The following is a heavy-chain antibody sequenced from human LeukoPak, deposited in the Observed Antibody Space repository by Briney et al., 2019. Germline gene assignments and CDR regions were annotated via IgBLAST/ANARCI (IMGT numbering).Heavy chain of an antibody. D-gene: IGHD1-26*01. Sequence: GGSLTLSCAPSGFTFSSYVMHWVRQAPGKGLEWVAVTRYDGTNKYYADSVKGRFYISRDKSKNTLYLQMNSLRAEDTAMYYCARRRWGYYYYGMDVWGQGTTVTVSS. CDR3: ARRRWGYYYYGMDV. CDR2: TRYDGTNK. CDR1: GFTFSSYV. V-gene: IGHV3-33*01. J-gene: IGHJ6*02.